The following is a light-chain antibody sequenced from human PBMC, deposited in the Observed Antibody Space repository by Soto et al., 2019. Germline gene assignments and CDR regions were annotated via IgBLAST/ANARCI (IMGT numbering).Light chain of an antibody. CDR2: EVS. J-gene: IGLJ2*01. CDR3: SSYAGSNTV. V-gene: IGLV2-8*01. Sequence: QSALTQPPSSSGSPGQSVTISCTGTSSDVGGYNYVSWYQQHPGKAPKLMIYEVSKRPSGVPDRFSGSKSGNTASLTVSGLEAEDEAYYCCSSYAGSNTVFGGGTKLTVL. CDR1: SSDVGGYNY.